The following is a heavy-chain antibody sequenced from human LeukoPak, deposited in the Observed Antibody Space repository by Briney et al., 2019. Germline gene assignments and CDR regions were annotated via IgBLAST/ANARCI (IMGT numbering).Heavy chain of an antibody. CDR3: ARDRFKTRIAVASLDY. Sequence: GGSLRLSCAASGFTFSNYAMSWVRQAPGKGLEWVAVISYDGSNKYYADSVKGRFTISRDNSKNTLYLQMNSLRAEDTAVYYCARDRFKTRIAVASLDYWGQGTLVTVSS. CDR2: ISYDGSNK. V-gene: IGHV3-30*04. J-gene: IGHJ4*02. D-gene: IGHD6-19*01. CDR1: GFTFSNYA.